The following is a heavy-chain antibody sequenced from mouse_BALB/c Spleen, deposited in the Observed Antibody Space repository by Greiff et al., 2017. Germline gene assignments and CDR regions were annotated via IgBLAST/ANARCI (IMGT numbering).Heavy chain of an antibody. V-gene: IGHV1-63*02. J-gene: IGHJ4*01. D-gene: IGHD1-1*01. CDR1: GYTFTNYW. Sequence: VQLQQSGAELVRPGTSVKMSCKAAGYTFTNYWIGWVKQRPGHGLEWIGDIYPGGGYTNYNEKFKGKATLNADTSSSTAYMQLSSLTCEDSAIYYCARRGVITTVVASMDYWGQGTSVTVSS. CDR2: IYPGGGYT. CDR3: ARRGVITTVVASMDY.